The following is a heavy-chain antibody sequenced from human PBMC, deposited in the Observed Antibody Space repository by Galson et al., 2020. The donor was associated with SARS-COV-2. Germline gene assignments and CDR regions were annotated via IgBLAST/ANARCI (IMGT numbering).Heavy chain of an antibody. Sequence: SLKISCAASGFSFDDYALHWVRQAPGKGLEWVSGISWNSDNIGYADSVKGRFTISRDNAENSLYLQMNSLRPEDTALYYCAKALYGSDALDIWGQGTMVTVSS. CDR2: ISWNSDNI. J-gene: IGHJ3*02. CDR1: GFSFDDYA. D-gene: IGHD2-15*01. CDR3: AKALYGSDALDI. V-gene: IGHV3-9*01.